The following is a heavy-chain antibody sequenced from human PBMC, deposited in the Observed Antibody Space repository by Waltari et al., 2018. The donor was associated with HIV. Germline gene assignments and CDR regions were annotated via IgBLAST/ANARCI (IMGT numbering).Heavy chain of an antibody. CDR3: ARRGDGFNQHARLDH. CDR1: GGSITRNDFY. V-gene: IGHV4-39*01. Sequence: QLHLQESGPGLVKPSETLALTCTVSGGSITRNDFYWAWIRQPPGKGLEWIGLRNNSGPTDYNPSLKSRVSMSRDTSKNRFSLRLHSVTAADTAIYYCARRGDGFNQHARLDHWGPGTLVTVSS. D-gene: IGHD2-2*01. J-gene: IGHJ4*02. CDR2: RNNSGPT.